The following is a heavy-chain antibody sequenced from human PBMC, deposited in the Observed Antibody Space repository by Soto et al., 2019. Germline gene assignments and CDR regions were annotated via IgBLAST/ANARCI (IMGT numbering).Heavy chain of an antibody. CDR2: IDWDDDK. CDR3: ARIIAVAGDPYYYYGMDV. CDR1: GFSLSTSGMC. V-gene: IGHV2-70*01. Sequence: SGPTLVNPTQTLTLTCTFSGFSLSTSGMCVSWICQPPGKALEWLALIDWDDDKYYSTSLKTRLTISKDTSKNQVVLTMTNMDPVDTATYYCARIIAVAGDPYYYYGMDVWGQGTTVTVSS. J-gene: IGHJ6*02. D-gene: IGHD6-19*01.